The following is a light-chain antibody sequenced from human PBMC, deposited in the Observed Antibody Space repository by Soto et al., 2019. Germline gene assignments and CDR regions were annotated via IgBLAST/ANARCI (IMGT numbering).Light chain of an antibody. Sequence: DIVMTQSPLSLPVTPGEPASISCRSSQSRLHSNGYHYVAWCLQKPGQSPQLRIYLGSNRASGVPDRCSGRGAGTDFTRKISRVEAEDVGVYYCMQALQTPITVGQGTRLEIK. CDR1: QSRLHSNGYHY. CDR2: LGS. CDR3: MQALQTPIT. V-gene: IGKV2-28*01. J-gene: IGKJ5*01.